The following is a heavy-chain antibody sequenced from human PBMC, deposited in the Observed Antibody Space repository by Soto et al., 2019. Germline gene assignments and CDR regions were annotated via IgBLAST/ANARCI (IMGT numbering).Heavy chain of an antibody. Sequence: PGESLKISCKGSGYSFTNYWINWVRQTPGKGLEWMGRIDPSDSYTNYSPSFQGHVTISTDKSISTAYLQWSSLKASDTAMYYCASHPTLASRLDTKHFDYWGQGTLVTVSS. V-gene: IGHV5-10-1*01. CDR1: GYSFTNYW. J-gene: IGHJ4*02. D-gene: IGHD2-2*01. CDR2: IDPSDSYT. CDR3: ASHPTLASRLDTKHFDY.